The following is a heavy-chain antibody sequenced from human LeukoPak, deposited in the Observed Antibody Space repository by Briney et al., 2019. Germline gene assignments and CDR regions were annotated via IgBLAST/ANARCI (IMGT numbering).Heavy chain of an antibody. CDR2: INHSGST. CDR3: ASTRGYYYDSSGHYPYSHDAFDI. Sequence: SETLSLTCAVYGGSFSGYYWSWIRQPPGKGLEWIGEINHSGSTNYNPSLKSRVTISVDTSKNQFSLKLSSVTAADTAVYYCASTRGYYYDSSGHYPYSHDAFDIWGQGTMVTVSS. CDR1: GGSFSGYY. V-gene: IGHV4-34*01. D-gene: IGHD3-22*01. J-gene: IGHJ3*02.